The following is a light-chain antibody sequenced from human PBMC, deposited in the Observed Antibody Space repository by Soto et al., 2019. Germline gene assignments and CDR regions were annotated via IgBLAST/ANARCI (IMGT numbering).Light chain of an antibody. V-gene: IGLV1-40*01. CDR1: SSGIGAGYE. CDR3: CSYAGRYIYV. J-gene: IGLJ1*01. CDR2: GNG. Sequence: QSVLTQPPSVSGVPGQRVTISCTGTSSGIGAGYEVHWYHQLPGTAPKLVVSGNGNRPSGVPDRFSGSKSGNTASLTISGLQADDEADYYCCSYAGRYIYVFGTGTKVTVL.